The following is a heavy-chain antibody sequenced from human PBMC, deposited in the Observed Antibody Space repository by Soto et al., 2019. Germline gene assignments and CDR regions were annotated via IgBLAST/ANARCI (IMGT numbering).Heavy chain of an antibody. CDR1: GFSVSGYG. Sequence: PGGSLRLSCAASGFSVSGYGMHWVRQAPGKGLEWVAVIWYDGSKEYYADSVKGRFTISRDSSKNTLYLQMNSLRAEDTAVYSCARDRNNHFDYWGQGTPVTVSS. V-gene: IGHV3-33*01. D-gene: IGHD1-1*01. CDR3: ARDRNNHFDY. J-gene: IGHJ4*02. CDR2: IWYDGSKE.